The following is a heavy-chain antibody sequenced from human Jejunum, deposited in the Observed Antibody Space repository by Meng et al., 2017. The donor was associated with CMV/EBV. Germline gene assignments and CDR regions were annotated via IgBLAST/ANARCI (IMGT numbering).Heavy chain of an antibody. CDR3: AHLTITFGGVPRFDAFDT. J-gene: IGHJ3*02. CDR1: LRTTGVG. D-gene: IGHD3-16*01. V-gene: IGHV2-5*05. Sequence: LRTTGVGVGLIRQSPGEALEWLAVAYWDNDKRYGPSLKTKLTVTKDTSKNQVVLTMTNMDPVDTGTYYCAHLTITFGGVPRFDAFDTWGQGTMVTVSS. CDR2: AYWDNDK.